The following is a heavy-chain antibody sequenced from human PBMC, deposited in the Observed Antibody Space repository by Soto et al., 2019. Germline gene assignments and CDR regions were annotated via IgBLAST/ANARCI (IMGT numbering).Heavy chain of an antibody. CDR1: GGSISSGGYY. J-gene: IGHJ5*02. Sequence: PSETLSLTCTVSGGSISSGGYYWSWIRQHPGKGLEWIGYIYYSGSTYYNKSLKSRVNISVDTSKNQFSLKLSSVTAADTAVYYCARDVGANCSGGSCYSFDPWGQGTLVTVSP. D-gene: IGHD2-15*01. V-gene: IGHV4-31*03. CDR3: ARDVGANCSGGSCYSFDP. CDR2: IYYSGST.